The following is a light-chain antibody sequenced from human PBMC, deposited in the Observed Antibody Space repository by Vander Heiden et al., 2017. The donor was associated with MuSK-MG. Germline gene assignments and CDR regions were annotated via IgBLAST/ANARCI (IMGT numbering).Light chain of an antibody. V-gene: IGKV3-11*01. CDR1: QSVSNY. CDR2: DVS. Sequence: MLLTHSPPTLSLSPGERATLSCRASQSVSNYLAWYQQKPGQAPRLLIYDVSVRATGTPTRFSGSGSATDFTLTISSLEPEDFAVYYCQQRTNWPPALTFGGGTKVEIK. J-gene: IGKJ4*01. CDR3: QQRTNWPPALT.